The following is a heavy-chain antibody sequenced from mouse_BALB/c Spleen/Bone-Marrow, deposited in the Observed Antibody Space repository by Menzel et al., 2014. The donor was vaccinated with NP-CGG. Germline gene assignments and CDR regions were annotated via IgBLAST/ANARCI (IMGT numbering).Heavy chain of an antibody. J-gene: IGHJ3*01. CDR2: IRNKANGYTT. CDR1: GFTFTDNY. CDR3: ARDSDWFAY. Sequence: LVESGGGLVQPGGSLRLSCATSGFTFTDNYMSWVRQPPGKALEWLGFIRNKANGYTTEYSASVKGRFTISRDNSQSILYLQMNTLRAEDSATYYCARDSDWFAYWGQGTLVTVSA. V-gene: IGHV7-3*02.